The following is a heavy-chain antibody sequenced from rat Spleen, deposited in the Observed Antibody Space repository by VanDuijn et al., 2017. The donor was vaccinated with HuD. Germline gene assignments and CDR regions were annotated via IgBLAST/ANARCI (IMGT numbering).Heavy chain of an antibody. V-gene: IGHV5-29*01. CDR3: SREGLYGNFFDY. J-gene: IGHJ2*01. CDR1: GFTFSRSA. Sequence: EVQLVESGGGLVQPGRSQKLSCVVSGFTFSRSAMAWVRQAPTKGLEWVATISYDGSSTYYRDSVKGRFTISRDNAKSTLYLQMASLRSEDTATYYCSREGLYGNFFDYCGQGVMVTVSS. D-gene: IGHD1-11*01. CDR2: ISYDGSST.